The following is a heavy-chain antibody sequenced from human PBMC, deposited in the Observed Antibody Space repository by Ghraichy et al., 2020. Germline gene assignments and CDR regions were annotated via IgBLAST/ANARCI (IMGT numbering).Heavy chain of an antibody. CDR1: TYTFNSYG. CDR3: ASDSGYDAFDI. J-gene: IGHJ3*02. CDR2: ISAHNGNT. Sequence: ASVKVSCKASTYTFNSYGFSWVRQAPGQGLEWMGWISAHNGNTNYAQKFQGRVTMTTDTSTSTVYMELRSLRSDDTAVYYCASDSGYDAFDIWGQGTMVIVSS. V-gene: IGHV1-18*01. D-gene: IGHD3-22*01.